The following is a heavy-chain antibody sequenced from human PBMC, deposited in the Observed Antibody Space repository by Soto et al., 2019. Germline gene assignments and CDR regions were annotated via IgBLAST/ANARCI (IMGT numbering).Heavy chain of an antibody. CDR1: GGSIRDYY. CDR2: IYYTGTT. V-gene: IGHV4-59*08. CDR3: ARLGGYYQAFDS. Sequence: SETLSLTCTVSGGSIRDYYWGWIRQSPGKGLEWIGYIYYTGTTKYNHSLKSRVTISVDSSKNQFSLKLDSVTAADTADYYCARLGGYYQAFDSWGQGTLVTVSS. J-gene: IGHJ4*02. D-gene: IGHD3-22*01.